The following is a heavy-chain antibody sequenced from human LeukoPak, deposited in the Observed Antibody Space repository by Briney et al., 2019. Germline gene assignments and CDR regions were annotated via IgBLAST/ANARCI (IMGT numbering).Heavy chain of an antibody. J-gene: IGHJ6*03. CDR2: ILPVFGTS. CDR3: ARDHRGFYYGSGNYYYLDV. V-gene: IGHV1-69*13. D-gene: IGHD3-10*01. Sequence: ASVKVSCKASGGTYNSYAITWVRQAPGQGLEWVGGILPVFGTSNYAQRFQGRVTITADESTGTTYMELSSLRSEDTAVYYCARDHRGFYYGSGNYYYLDVWGKGTTVTVSS. CDR1: GGTYNSYA.